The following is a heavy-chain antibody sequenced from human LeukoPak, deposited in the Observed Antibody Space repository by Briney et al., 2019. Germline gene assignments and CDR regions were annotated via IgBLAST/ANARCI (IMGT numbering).Heavy chain of an antibody. CDR3: ATRGGGQMVRGIPDAFDI. D-gene: IGHD3-10*01. J-gene: IGHJ3*02. Sequence: GESLQISCKGSGYSFTSYWIGWVRQMPGKGLEWMGMIYPGDSDPRYSPSFRGQATFSADKSISTAHLHWSSLKASDTAMYYCATRGGGQMVRGIPDAFDIWGQGTMVTVSS. CDR1: GYSFTSYW. CDR2: IYPGDSDP. V-gene: IGHV5-51*01.